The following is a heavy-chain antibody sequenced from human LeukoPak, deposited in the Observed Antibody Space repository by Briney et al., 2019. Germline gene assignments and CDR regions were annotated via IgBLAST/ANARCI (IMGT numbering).Heavy chain of an antibody. CDR3: ARGGAGNCGGACYLNWFDP. CDR2: ITGSGGNT. CDR1: RFTFNTYA. Sequence: GGSLRLSCAASRFTFNTYAMSWVRQAPGKGLEWVSTITGSGGNTYYADSVKGRFTISRDNTKNTLYLQMNNLRAEDTAVYYCARGGAGNCGGACYLNWFDPWGQGTLVTVSS. J-gene: IGHJ5*02. V-gene: IGHV3-23*01. D-gene: IGHD2-21*02.